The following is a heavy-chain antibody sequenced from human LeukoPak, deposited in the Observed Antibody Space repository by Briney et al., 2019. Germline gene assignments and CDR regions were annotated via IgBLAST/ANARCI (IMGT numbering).Heavy chain of an antibody. CDR3: AKDFRSGRYYRPDQ. Sequence: GRSLRLSCAASGFTFSSFGMSWVRQAPGKGPEWVSAIGGSGDRTYYADSVKGRFTISRDNSKNTLYLQMNSLRVEDSAVYYCAKDFRSGRYYRPDQWGQGTLVTVSS. CDR1: GFTFSSFG. V-gene: IGHV3-23*01. J-gene: IGHJ4*02. D-gene: IGHD3-10*01. CDR2: IGGSGDRT.